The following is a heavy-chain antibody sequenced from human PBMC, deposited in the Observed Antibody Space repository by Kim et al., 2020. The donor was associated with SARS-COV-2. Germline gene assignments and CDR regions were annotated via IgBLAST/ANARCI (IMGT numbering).Heavy chain of an antibody. CDR3: ARGSGSTYFNSDNYYYFDH. CDR1: GFSVSDNY. CDR2: IFTGGGP. V-gene: IGHV3-53*01. D-gene: IGHD3-10*01. J-gene: IGHJ4*02. Sequence: GGSLRLSCAASGFSVSDNYMAWVRQAPQKGLEWVSTIFTGGGPYYADSVKGRFTISRDDSKNTVSLQMDSLTADDTGLYFCARGSGSTYFNSDNYYYFDHWGQGTLFTASS.